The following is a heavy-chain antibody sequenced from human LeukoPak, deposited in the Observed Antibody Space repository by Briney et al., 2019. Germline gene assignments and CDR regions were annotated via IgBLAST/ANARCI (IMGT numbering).Heavy chain of an antibody. Sequence: PSETLSLTCSVSGGSISRNSYYWGWIRQPPGKGLEWIGNMDCSGITYYNPSLKSRVAISVDTSMNEFSLKLSSVTAADTAVYYCVRRILGTTSDSFDYWGQGTLVTVSS. CDR2: MDCSGIT. CDR1: GGSISRNSYY. D-gene: IGHD1-20*01. CDR3: VRRILGTTSDSFDY. V-gene: IGHV4-39*01. J-gene: IGHJ4*02.